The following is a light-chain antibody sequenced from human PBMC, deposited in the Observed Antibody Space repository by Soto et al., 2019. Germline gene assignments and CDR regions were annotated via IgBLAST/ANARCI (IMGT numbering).Light chain of an antibody. CDR2: LEGSGSY. J-gene: IGLJ1*01. CDR1: SGHSSYI. Sequence: QSVLTQSSSASASLGPSVKLTCTLSSGHSSYIIAWHQQQPGKAPRYLMKLEGSGSYNKGSGVPDRFSGSSSGADRYLTISNLQFEDEADYYCETWDSNTRVFGTGTKVTVL. V-gene: IGLV4-60*02. CDR3: ETWDSNTRV.